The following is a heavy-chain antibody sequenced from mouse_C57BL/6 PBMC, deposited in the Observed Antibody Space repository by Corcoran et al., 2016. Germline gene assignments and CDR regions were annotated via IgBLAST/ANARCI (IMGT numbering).Heavy chain of an antibody. J-gene: IGHJ2*01. CDR1: GYTFTDYY. CDR3: ARYLSEYIERDY. D-gene: IGHD1-3*01. CDR2: INPNNGGT. Sequence: EVQLQQSGPELVKPGASVKISCKASGYTFTDYYMNWVKQSHGKSLEWIGDINPNNGGTSYNQKFKGKATLTVDKSSSTAYMELRSLTSEDSAVYYCARYLSEYIERDYWGQGTTLTVSS. V-gene: IGHV1-26*01.